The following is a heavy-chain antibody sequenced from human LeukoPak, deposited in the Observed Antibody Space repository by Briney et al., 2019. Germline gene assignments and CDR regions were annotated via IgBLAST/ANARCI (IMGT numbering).Heavy chain of an antibody. V-gene: IGHV1-8*01. CDR3: ARAGAVVDNWFDP. J-gene: IGHJ5*02. D-gene: IGHD2-15*01. CDR2: MSPDSGKT. CDR1: GYTFTSYD. Sequence: ASVKVSCKASGYTFTSYDVNWVRQATGQGLEWMGWMSPDSGKTGYAQKFQGRVTMTRNTSISTAYLDLSSLTSEDTAVYYCARAGAVVDNWFDPWGQGTLVTVSS.